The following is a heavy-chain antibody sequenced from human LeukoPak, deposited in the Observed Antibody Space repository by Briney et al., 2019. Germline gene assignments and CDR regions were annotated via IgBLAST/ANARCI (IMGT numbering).Heavy chain of an antibody. Sequence: ASVKVSCKASGYTFTDHYVHWLRQAPGQGLAWMGWINAKTGGTNYAAKFQGRVTMTRDTSISTAYMELSSLTSDDTAIYYYARNAMSDYWGQGALVTVSS. CDR3: ARNAMSDY. CDR2: INAKTGGT. CDR1: GYTFTDHY. J-gene: IGHJ4*02. V-gene: IGHV1-2*02. D-gene: IGHD2-2*01.